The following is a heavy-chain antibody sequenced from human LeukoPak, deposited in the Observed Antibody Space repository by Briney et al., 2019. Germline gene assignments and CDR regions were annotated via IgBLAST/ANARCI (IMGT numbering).Heavy chain of an antibody. D-gene: IGHD4-17*01. CDR3: ATTYGDYLDDAFDI. CDR1: GGSISSYY. J-gene: IGHJ3*02. CDR2: IYYSGST. V-gene: IGHV4-59*08. Sequence: SETLSLTCTVSGGSISSYYWSWIRQPPGKGLEWIGYIYYSGSTNYNPSLKSRVTISVDTSKNQFSLKLSSVTAADTAVYYCATTYGDYLDDAFDIWGQGTMVTVSS.